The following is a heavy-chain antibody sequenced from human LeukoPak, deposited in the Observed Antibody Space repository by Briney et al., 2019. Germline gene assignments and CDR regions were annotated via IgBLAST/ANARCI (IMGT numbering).Heavy chain of an antibody. CDR3: ARYIAVAFFDY. Sequence: GASVKVSCKASGYTFTSYDINWVRQAPGQGLEWMGGISPIFGTANYAQKFQGRVTITADESTSTAYMELSSLRSEDTAVYYCARYIAVAFFDYWGQGTLVTVSS. D-gene: IGHD6-19*01. CDR2: ISPIFGTA. V-gene: IGHV1-69*13. CDR1: GYTFTSYD. J-gene: IGHJ4*02.